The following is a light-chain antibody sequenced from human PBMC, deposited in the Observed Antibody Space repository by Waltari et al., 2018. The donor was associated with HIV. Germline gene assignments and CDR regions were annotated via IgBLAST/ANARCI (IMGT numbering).Light chain of an antibody. Sequence: QSALTQPASVSGSPGQSITISCTGTSSDVGGYNYVSWYQHHPNKGPKLLIYDVNKRPSGVPDRFSGSKSGNTASLTISGLQAEDEADYYCCSYADTYFVLFGGRTKLTVL. V-gene: IGLV2-11*01. CDR2: DVN. CDR3: CSYADTYFVL. J-gene: IGLJ2*01. CDR1: SSDVGGYNY.